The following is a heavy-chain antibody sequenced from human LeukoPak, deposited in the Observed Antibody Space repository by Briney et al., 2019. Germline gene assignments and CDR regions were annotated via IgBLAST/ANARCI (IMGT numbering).Heavy chain of an antibody. CDR1: GFTFSSYW. J-gene: IGHJ1*01. CDR3: ARGDSSGYYYVRYFQH. D-gene: IGHD3-22*01. V-gene: IGHV3-74*01. Sequence: PGGSLRLSCAASGFTFSSYWMHWVRQAPGKGLVWVSRINSDGSSTSYADSVKGRFTISRDNAKNSLYLQMNSLRAEDTAVYYCARGDSSGYYYVRYFQHWGQGTLVTVSS. CDR2: INSDGSST.